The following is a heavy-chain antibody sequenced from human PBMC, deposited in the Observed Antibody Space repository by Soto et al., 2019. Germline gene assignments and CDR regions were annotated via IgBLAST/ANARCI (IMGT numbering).Heavy chain of an antibody. Sequence: GGSLRLSCAASGFTFSSYAMTWVRQAPGMRLQWVSTISGSGAGTYYADSVKGRFTISRDNSKKTLYLQMNSLRVDDTAVYYCAKEGIGGYSHGYDYWGQGILVTVSS. CDR1: GFTFSSYA. D-gene: IGHD5-18*01. CDR3: AKEGIGGYSHGYDY. J-gene: IGHJ4*02. V-gene: IGHV3-23*01. CDR2: ISGSGAGT.